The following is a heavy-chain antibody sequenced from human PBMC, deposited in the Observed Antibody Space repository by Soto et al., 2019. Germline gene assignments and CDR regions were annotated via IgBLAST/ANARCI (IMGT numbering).Heavy chain of an antibody. CDR3: ARVSLKVVVITKGTYYYGMDV. V-gene: IGHV4-34*01. CDR2: INHSGST. CDR1: GGSFSGYY. J-gene: IGHJ6*02. D-gene: IGHD3-22*01. Sequence: PSETLSLTCAVYGGSFSGYYWSWIRQPPGKGLEWIGEINHSGSTNYNPSLKSRVTISVDTSKNQFSLRLSSVTAADTAVYYCARVSLKVVVITKGTYYYGMDVWGQGTTVTVSS.